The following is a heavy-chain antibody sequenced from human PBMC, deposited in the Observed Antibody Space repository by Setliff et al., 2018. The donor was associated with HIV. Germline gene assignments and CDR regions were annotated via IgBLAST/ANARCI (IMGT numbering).Heavy chain of an antibody. Sequence: SETLSLTCTVSGGSISSSVYYWGWIRQPPGKGLELIGNIYYSGSTYYNPSLKSRITTSVDTSKNQFSLKLSSVTAADAAVYYCARHYQHSWVGVDYYFMDVWGKGTTVTVSS. J-gene: IGHJ6*03. V-gene: IGHV4-39*01. D-gene: IGHD1-26*01. CDR2: IYYSGST. CDR1: GGSISSSVYY. CDR3: ARHYQHSWVGVDYYFMDV.